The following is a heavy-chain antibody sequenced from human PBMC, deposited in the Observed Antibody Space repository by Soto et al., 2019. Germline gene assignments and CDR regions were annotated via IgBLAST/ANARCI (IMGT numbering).Heavy chain of an antibody. V-gene: IGHV4-61*01. Sequence: SETLSLTCTVSGGSVSSGSYYWSWMRQPPGKGLEWIGYIYYSGSTNYHPSLKSRVTISVDTSKNQFSLKLSSVTAAAAALYYCARAWKLVSSDSFDIWGQGTMVTVSS. J-gene: IGHJ3*02. CDR2: IYYSGST. CDR1: GGSVSSGSYY. D-gene: IGHD2-8*02. CDR3: ARAWKLVSSDSFDI.